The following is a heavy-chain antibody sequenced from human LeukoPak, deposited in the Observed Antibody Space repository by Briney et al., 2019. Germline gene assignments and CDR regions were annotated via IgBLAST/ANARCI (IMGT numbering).Heavy chain of an antibody. J-gene: IGHJ4*02. D-gene: IGHD6-19*01. CDR1: GYTFTGYY. CDR3: ADEFGLKWLAD. V-gene: IGHV1-2*02. CDR2: INPNSGGT. Sequence: GASVKVSCKTSGYTFTGYYMHWVRQAPGHGLEWMGWINPNSGGTKYAQKFQGRVTMTRDTSISTAYMELSRLRSDDTAVYYCADEFGLKWLADWGQGTLVTVSS.